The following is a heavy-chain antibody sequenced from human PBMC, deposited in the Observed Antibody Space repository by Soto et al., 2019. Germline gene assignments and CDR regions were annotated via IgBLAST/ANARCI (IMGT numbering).Heavy chain of an antibody. V-gene: IGHV3-30*04. CDR3: ARDGRYYYDSSGYYGFDP. Sequence: GGSLRLSCAASGFTFSSYAMHWVRQAPGKGLEWVAVISYDGRNKYYADSVKGRFTLSRDNSKNTLYLQMNSLRAEDTAVYYCARDGRYYYDSSGYYGFDPWGQGTLVTVSS. J-gene: IGHJ5*02. D-gene: IGHD3-22*01. CDR2: ISYDGRNK. CDR1: GFTFSSYA.